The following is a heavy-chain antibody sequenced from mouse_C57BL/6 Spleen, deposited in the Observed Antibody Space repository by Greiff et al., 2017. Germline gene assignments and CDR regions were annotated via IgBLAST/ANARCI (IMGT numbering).Heavy chain of an antibody. CDR2: ISSGSSSI. CDR1: GFTFSDYG. J-gene: IGHJ1*03. CDR3: ARAFDV. V-gene: IGHV5-17*01. Sequence: EVKLMESGGGLVKPGGSLKLSCAASGFTFSDYGMHWVRQAPEQGLEWVAYISSGSSSIYYADTVKGRFTISRDNAKNTLFLQMTSLRSEDTAMYYCARAFDVWGTGTTVTVSS.